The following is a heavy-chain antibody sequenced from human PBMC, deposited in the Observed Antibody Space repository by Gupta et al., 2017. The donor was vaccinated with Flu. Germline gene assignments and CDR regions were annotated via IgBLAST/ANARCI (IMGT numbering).Heavy chain of an antibody. D-gene: IGHD2-2*01. CDR3: ARAPNQYCTSTTCSPYYFDY. Sequence: QVQLQESGPGLVQPSETLSLTCSVSGGSISSYYWGWIRQPPGKGLEWIAYIYHSGSTYYNPPLKSRVTISIDTSEKQFSLKVNSVTAADTAVYYCARAPNQYCTSTTCSPYYFDYWGQGTLVTVSS. J-gene: IGHJ4*02. CDR2: IYHSGST. V-gene: IGHV4-59*01. CDR1: GGSISSYY.